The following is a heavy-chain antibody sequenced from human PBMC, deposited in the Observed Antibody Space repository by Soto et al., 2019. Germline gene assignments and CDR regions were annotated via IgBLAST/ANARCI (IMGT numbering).Heavy chain of an antibody. CDR2: IHYSGVT. Sequence: SETLSLTCTVSGDSIRSSRYHWGCIPQPPGKGLEWIADIHYSGVTNYNPSLKSRVTISLDRSKNQFSLQLISMTAADTAVHYCATPDPCTAVGGWFDPWGQGTLVTVTP. J-gene: IGHJ5*02. D-gene: IGHD6-19*01. V-gene: IGHV4-39*07. CDR3: ATPDPCTAVGGWFDP. CDR1: GDSIRSSRYH.